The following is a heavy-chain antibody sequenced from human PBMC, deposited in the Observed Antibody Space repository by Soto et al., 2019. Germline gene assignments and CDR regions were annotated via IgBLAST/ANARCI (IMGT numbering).Heavy chain of an antibody. Sequence: EVQLVESGGGLVKPGGSLRLSCAASGFTFSSYSMNWVRQAPGKGLEWVSSISSSGGSTYYADSVKGRFTISRDNSKNTLYLQMNSLRAEDTAVYYCAKAGGVVAAYARVDYWGQGTLVTVSS. J-gene: IGHJ4*02. CDR1: GFTFSSYS. D-gene: IGHD2-15*01. CDR2: ISSSGGST. V-gene: IGHV3-23*04. CDR3: AKAGGVVAAYARVDY.